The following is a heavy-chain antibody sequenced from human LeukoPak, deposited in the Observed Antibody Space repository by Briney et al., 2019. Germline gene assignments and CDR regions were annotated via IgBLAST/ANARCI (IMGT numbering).Heavy chain of an antibody. CDR2: IFYSGST. CDR1: GGSISSYY. CDR3: ARVYSIYWYFDL. V-gene: IGHV4-59*01. D-gene: IGHD4-11*01. J-gene: IGHJ2*01. Sequence: SETLSLTCTVSGGSISSYYWSWIRQPPGKGLEWIGYIFYSGSTNYNPSLKSRVTISVDPSKNQFSLKLSSVAAADTAVYYCARVYSIYWYFDLWGRGTLVTVSS.